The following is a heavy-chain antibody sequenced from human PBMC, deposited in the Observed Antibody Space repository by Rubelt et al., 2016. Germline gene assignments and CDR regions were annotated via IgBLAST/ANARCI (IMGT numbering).Heavy chain of an antibody. D-gene: IGHD4-17*01. CDR3: ARDMGATVTTGE. Sequence: QVQLVQSGAEVKKPGASVKVSCKASGYTFIAYYIHWVRQAPGQGLEWMGWINPNSGGTNYAQKFQGRVTMTWDTSITTAYMELSRLRSDDTAVYYCARDMGATVTTGEWGQGTLVTVSS. V-gene: IGHV1-2*02. J-gene: IGHJ4*02. CDR2: INPNSGGT. CDR1: GYTFIAYY.